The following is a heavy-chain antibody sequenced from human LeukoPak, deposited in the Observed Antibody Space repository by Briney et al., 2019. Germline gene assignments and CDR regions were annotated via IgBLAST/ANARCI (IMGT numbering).Heavy chain of an antibody. V-gene: IGHV4-38-2*02. J-gene: IGHJ3*02. D-gene: IGHD3-22*01. CDR3: ARGALSDYYDSSGYYKVPFDI. CDR2: IYYSGST. CDR1: GYSISSGYY. Sequence: PSETLSLTCTVSGYSISSGYYWGWIRQPPGKGLEWIGSIYYSGSTHYNPSLKSRVTISVDTSQNQFSLKLSSVTAADTAVYYCARGALSDYYDSSGYYKVPFDIWGQGTMVTVSS.